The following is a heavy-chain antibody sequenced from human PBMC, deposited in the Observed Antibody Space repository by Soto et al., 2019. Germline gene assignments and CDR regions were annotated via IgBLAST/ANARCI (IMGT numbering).Heavy chain of an antibody. CDR1: GYTFTGYY. Sequence: GASVKVSCKASGYTFTGYYMHWVRQAPGQELEWMGWINPNSGGTNYAQKFQGWVTMTRDTSISTAYMELSRLRSDDTAVYYCAREAVSSLYYYYGMDVWGQGTTVTVSS. V-gene: IGHV1-2*04. CDR2: INPNSGGT. D-gene: IGHD6-6*01. CDR3: AREAVSSLYYYYGMDV. J-gene: IGHJ6*02.